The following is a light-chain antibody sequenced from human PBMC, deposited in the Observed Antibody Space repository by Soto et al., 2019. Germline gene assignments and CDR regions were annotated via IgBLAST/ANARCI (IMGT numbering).Light chain of an antibody. CDR3: QQYSSYPFT. CDR1: QGISSY. V-gene: IGKV1-8*01. CDR2: AAS. J-gene: IGKJ3*01. Sequence: AIRMTQSPSSFSASTGDRVTITCRASQGISSYFAWYQQKPGKAPKLLIYAASTLQSGGPSRFSGSGSGTYFTLTISCLQSEDFATYYCQQYSSYPFTFGPGTKLDIK.